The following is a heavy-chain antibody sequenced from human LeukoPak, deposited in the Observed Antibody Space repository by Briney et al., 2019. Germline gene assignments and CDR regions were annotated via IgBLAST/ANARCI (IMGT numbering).Heavy chain of an antibody. J-gene: IGHJ4*02. V-gene: IGHV1-18*01. CDR1: GYTFTSYG. CDR2: ISPYNDDT. D-gene: IGHD3-22*01. CDR3: ARGRYYYDTSSFYNY. Sequence: GASVKVSCKASGYTFTSYGISWVRQAPGQGLEWMGWISPYNDDTNYAQKLQGRVTMTTDTSTSTAYMELRSLRSDDTAVYYCARGRYYYDTSSFYNYWGQGTLVTVSS.